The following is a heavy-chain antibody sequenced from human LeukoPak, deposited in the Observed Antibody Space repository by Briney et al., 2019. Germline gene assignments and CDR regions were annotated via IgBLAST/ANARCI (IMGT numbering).Heavy chain of an antibody. J-gene: IGHJ4*02. CDR3: ARGPDYYDSSGYLDY. CDR1: GGSISSGGYY. V-gene: IGHV4-31*03. Sequence: SETLSLTCTVSGGSISSGGYYWSWIRQHPGKGLEWIGYIYYSGSTYYNPSLKSRVIISVDTSKNQFSLKLSSVTAADTAVYYCARGPDYYDSSGYLDYWGQGTLVTVSS. CDR2: IYYSGST. D-gene: IGHD3-22*01.